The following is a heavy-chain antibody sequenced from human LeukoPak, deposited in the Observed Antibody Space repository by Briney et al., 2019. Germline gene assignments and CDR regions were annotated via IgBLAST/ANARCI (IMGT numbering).Heavy chain of an antibody. CDR1: GYTFTSYD. Sequence: AASVKVSCKASGYTFTSYDINWVRQATGQGLEWMGWMNPNSGNTGYAQKFQGRVTMTRNTSISTAYMELSSLRSEDTAVYYCARGRTYYYGSGRRNRYWYFDLWGRGTLVTVSS. CDR3: ARGRTYYYGSGRRNRYWYFDL. V-gene: IGHV1-8*01. D-gene: IGHD3-10*01. CDR2: MNPNSGNT. J-gene: IGHJ2*01.